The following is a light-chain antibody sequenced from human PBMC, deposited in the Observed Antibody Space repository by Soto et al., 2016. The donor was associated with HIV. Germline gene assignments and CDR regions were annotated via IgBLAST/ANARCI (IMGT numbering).Light chain of an antibody. CDR3: QEYNSYWT. V-gene: IGKV1-5*03. Sequence: DIQMTQSPSTLSASVGDRVTITCRASQSISSWLAWYQQKPGKAPKLLMYKASSLESGVPSRFSGSGSGTEFTLTISSLQPDDFATYYCQEYNSYWTFGQGTKGGNQT. J-gene: IGKJ1*01. CDR2: KAS. CDR1: QSISSW.